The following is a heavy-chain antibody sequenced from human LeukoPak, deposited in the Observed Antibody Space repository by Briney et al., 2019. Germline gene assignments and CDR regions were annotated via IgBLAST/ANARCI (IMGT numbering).Heavy chain of an antibody. Sequence: ASVKVSCKASGYTFTSYYMHWVRQAPGQGLEWMGIINPSGGSTSYAQKFQGRVTMTRDTSTSTVYMELSSLRSEDTAVYYCARLPLYSGYDYYYGMDVRGQGTTVTVSS. CDR3: ARLPLYSGYDYYYGMDV. V-gene: IGHV1-46*01. D-gene: IGHD5-12*01. J-gene: IGHJ6*02. CDR2: INPSGGST. CDR1: GYTFTSYY.